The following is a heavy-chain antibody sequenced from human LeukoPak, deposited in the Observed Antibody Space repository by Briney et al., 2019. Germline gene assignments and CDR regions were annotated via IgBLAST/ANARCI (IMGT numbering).Heavy chain of an antibody. V-gene: IGHV4-39*07. J-gene: IGHJ4*02. Sequence: SETLSLTCTVSGGSISSSSYYWSWIRQPPGKGLEWIGEINHSGSTNYNPSLKSPLTISVDTSMNQFSLKLSSVTAADTAVYYCARPKNKYGSGSYYFDYWGQGTLVTVSS. CDR2: INHSGST. CDR1: GGSISSSSYY. CDR3: ARPKNKYGSGSYYFDY. D-gene: IGHD3-10*01.